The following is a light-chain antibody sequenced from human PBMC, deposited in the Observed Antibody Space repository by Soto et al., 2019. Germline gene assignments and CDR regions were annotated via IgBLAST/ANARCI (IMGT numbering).Light chain of an antibody. CDR1: SGHSSYA. J-gene: IGLJ3*02. Sequence: QLVLTQSPSASASLGASVKLTCTLSSGHSSYAIAWHQQQPEKGPRYLMKLNSDGSHNKGDGIPDRFSGSSSGAERYLTISSLQSEDEADYCCQTWGTGIQLFGGGTKLTVL. CDR2: LNSDGSH. V-gene: IGLV4-69*01. CDR3: QTWGTGIQL.